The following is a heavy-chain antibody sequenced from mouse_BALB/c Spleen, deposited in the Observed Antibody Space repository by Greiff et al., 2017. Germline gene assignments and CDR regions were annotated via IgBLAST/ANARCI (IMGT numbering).Heavy chain of an antibody. CDR2: ISSGSSTI. Sequence: EVKLVESGGGLVQPGGSRKLSCAASGFTFSSFGMHWVRQAPEKGLEWVAYISSGSSTIYYADTVKGRFTISRDNPKNTLFLQMTSLRSEDTAMYYCARGGPITTVVAPYAMDYWGQGTSVTVSS. CDR1: GFTFSSFG. CDR3: ARGGPITTVVAPYAMDY. V-gene: IGHV5-17*02. J-gene: IGHJ4*01. D-gene: IGHD1-1*01.